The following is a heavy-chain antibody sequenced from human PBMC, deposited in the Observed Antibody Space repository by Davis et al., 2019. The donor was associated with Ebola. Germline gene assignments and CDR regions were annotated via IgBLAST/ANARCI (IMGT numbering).Heavy chain of an antibody. D-gene: IGHD6-19*01. CDR3: AGERYSSGWYYFDY. CDR2: ISISSAFI. Sequence: PGGSLRLSCAASGFTFSTYTMTWVRQAPGKGLEWVSSISISSAFIYYADSVKGRFTVSRDNAKNSLSLQMNSLRAEDTAVYYCAGERYSSGWYYFDYWGQGTLVTVSS. J-gene: IGHJ4*02. V-gene: IGHV3-21*01. CDR1: GFTFSTYT.